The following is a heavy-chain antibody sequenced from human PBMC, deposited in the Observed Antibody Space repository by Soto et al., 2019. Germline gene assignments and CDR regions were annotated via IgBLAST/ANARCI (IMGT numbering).Heavy chain of an antibody. CDR1: GFTFSSYA. Sequence: QVQLVESGGGVVQPGRSLRLSCAASGFTFSSYAMHWVRQAPGKGLEWVAVISYDGSNKYYADSVKGRFTISRDNSKNTLYLQMNSLRAEDTAVYYCASDPPRQLIRYYYDSSGYPYYYYGMDVWGQGTTVTVSS. V-gene: IGHV3-30-3*01. CDR3: ASDPPRQLIRYYYDSSGYPYYYYGMDV. CDR2: ISYDGSNK. J-gene: IGHJ6*02. D-gene: IGHD3-22*01.